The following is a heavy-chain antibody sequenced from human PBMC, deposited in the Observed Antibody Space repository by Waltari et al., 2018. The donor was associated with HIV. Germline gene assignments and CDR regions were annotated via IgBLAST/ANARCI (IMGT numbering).Heavy chain of an antibody. J-gene: IGHJ4*02. CDR3: ARSRHGGYNYPTYFDY. CDR2: INTGGSTT. CDR1: GFIFRDYS. V-gene: IGHV3-11*01. Sequence: QVHLVESGGGLVRPGGSLRLSCEASGFIFRDYSLSWIGQAPGKGLEWISSINTGGSTTYYEDSVKGRFTIARDNAKNSLLLQMDNLRGDDAAVYYCARSRHGGYNYPTYFDYWGQGSLVTVSS. D-gene: IGHD5-12*01.